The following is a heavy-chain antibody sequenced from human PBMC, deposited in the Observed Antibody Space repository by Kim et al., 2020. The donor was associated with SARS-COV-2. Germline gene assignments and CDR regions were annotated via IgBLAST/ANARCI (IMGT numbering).Heavy chain of an antibody. V-gene: IGHV4-59*01. Sequence: SETLSLTCTASGGSISSYYWSWIRQPPGKGLEWIGYIYYSGSTNYNPSLKSRVTISVDTSKNQFSLKLSSVTAADTAVYYCARDLMVRGIPPNNWFDPWG. CDR2: IYYSGST. D-gene: IGHD3-10*01. CDR3: ARDLMVRGIPPNNWFDP. J-gene: IGHJ5*02. CDR1: GGSISSYY.